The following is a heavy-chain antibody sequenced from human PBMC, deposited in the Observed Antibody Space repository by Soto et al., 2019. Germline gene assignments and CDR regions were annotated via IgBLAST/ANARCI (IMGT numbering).Heavy chain of an antibody. J-gene: IGHJ4*02. CDR1: GYSFAGYW. CDR2: IDPGDSQT. Sequence: GESLKISCKGSGYSFAGYWITWVRQKPGKGLEWMGRIDPGDSQTYYSPSFRGHVTISVTKSITTVFLQWNSLRASDTAMYYCARQIYDSDTGPNFQYYFDSWGQGTPVTAPQ. V-gene: IGHV5-10-1*01. D-gene: IGHD3-22*01. CDR3: ARQIYDSDTGPNFQYYFDS.